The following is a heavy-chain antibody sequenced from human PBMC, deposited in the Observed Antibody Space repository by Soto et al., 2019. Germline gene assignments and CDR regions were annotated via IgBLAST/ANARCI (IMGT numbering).Heavy chain of an antibody. J-gene: IGHJ4*02. D-gene: IGHD4-17*01. CDR3: ARASGDYGDYGGFGY. CDR2: ISSSSSYI. V-gene: IGHV3-21*01. CDR1: GFTFSSYS. Sequence: PGGSLRLSCAASGFTFSSYSMNWVRQAPGKGLEWVSSISSSSSYIYYADSVKGRFTISRDNAKNSLYLQMNSLRAEDTDVYYCARASGDYGDYGGFGYWGQGTLVTVSS.